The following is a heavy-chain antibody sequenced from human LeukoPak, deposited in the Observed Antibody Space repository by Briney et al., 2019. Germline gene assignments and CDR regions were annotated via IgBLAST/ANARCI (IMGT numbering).Heavy chain of an antibody. CDR1: GGSISSYY. CDR2: IYYSGST. Sequence: SETLSLTCTVSGGSISSYYWSWLRQPPGKGLEWIGYIYYSGSTNYNPSLKSRVTISVDTSKNQFSLKLSSVTAADTAVYYCARVKEQLGFYYYYYMDVWGKGTTVTVSS. V-gene: IGHV4-59*01. J-gene: IGHJ6*03. D-gene: IGHD6-13*01. CDR3: ARVKEQLGFYYYYYMDV.